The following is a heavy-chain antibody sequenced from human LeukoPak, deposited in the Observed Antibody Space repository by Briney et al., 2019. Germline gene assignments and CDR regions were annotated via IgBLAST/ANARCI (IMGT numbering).Heavy chain of an antibody. J-gene: IGHJ5*02. CDR1: GFTFSSYA. V-gene: IGHV3-23*01. CDR3: AKGGYCSSTSCYGDWFDP. CDR2: ISGSGGST. Sequence: GGSLRLSCAASGFTFSSYAMSWVRQAPGKRLEWVSAISGSGGSTYYADSVKGRFTISRDNSKNTLYLQMNSLRAEDTAVYYCAKGGYCSSTSCYGDWFDPWGQGTLVTVSS. D-gene: IGHD2-2*01.